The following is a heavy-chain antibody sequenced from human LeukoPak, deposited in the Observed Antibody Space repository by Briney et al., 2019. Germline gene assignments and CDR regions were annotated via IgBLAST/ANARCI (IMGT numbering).Heavy chain of an antibody. Sequence: SVKVSCKASGGTFSSYAISWVRQAPGQGLEWMGGIIPIFGTANYAQKFQGRVTITADESTSTAYMELSSLRSEDTAVYYCARVLGYCSGGSCYHDAFDIWGQGTMVTVSS. V-gene: IGHV1-69*13. D-gene: IGHD2-15*01. CDR2: IIPIFGTA. CDR3: ARVLGYCSGGSCYHDAFDI. J-gene: IGHJ3*02. CDR1: GGTFSSYA.